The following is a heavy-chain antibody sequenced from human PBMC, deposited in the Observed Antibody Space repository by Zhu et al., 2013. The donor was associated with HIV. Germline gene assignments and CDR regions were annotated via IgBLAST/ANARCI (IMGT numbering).Heavy chain of an antibody. V-gene: IGHV1-69*01. Sequence: QVQLVQSGAEVKKPGSSVKVSCKASGGTFSSYAISWVRQAPGQGLEWMGGIIPSFGTANYAQKFQGRVTITADESTSTTYMELSRLISEDTAVYYCARGEGSWYRVGYYYYYGMDVWGQGTTVTVSS. CDR2: IIPSFGTA. D-gene: IGHD6-13*01. CDR3: ARGEGSWYRVGYYYYYGMDV. CDR1: GGTFSSYA. J-gene: IGHJ6*02.